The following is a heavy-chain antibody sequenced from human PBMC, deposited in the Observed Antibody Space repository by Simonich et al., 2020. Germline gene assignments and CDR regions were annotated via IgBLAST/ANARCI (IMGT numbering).Heavy chain of an antibody. V-gene: IGHV4-59*08. D-gene: IGHD5-12*01. CDR3: ARHDRWLQFYFDY. CDR1: GGSISSYY. J-gene: IGHJ4*02. CDR2: IYYSGSN. Sequence: QVQLQESGPGLVKPSETLSLTCTVSGGSISSYYWSWIRQPPGKGLECIGYIYYSGSNNYKPSLKSRVTISVDTSKNQFSLKLSSVTAADTAVYYCARHDRWLQFYFDYWGQGTLVTVSS.